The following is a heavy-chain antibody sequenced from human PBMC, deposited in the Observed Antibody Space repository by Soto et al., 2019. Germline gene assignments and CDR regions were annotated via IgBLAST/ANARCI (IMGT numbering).Heavy chain of an antibody. J-gene: IGHJ3*02. CDR1: GDSVSSNSAA. Sequence: SQTLSLTCAISGDSVSSNSAAWNWIRQSPSRGLEWLGRTYYRSKWYNDYAVSVKSRITINPDTSKNQFSLQLNSVTPEDTAVYYCARDMPRHYDFWSGYYTLAFDIWGQGTMVTVSS. CDR3: ARDMPRHYDFWSGYYTLAFDI. V-gene: IGHV6-1*01. CDR2: TYYRSKWYN. D-gene: IGHD3-3*01.